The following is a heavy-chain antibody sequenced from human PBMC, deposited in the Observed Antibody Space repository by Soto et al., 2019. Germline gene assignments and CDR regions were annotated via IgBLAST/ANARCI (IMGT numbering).Heavy chain of an antibody. Sequence: QMQLVQSGPEVKKPGTSVKVSCKASGFTFTSSAVQWVRQARGQRLEWIGWIVVGSGNTNYAQKFQERVTITRDMSTSTAYMELSSLRSEDTAVYYCAADQSGFGVNWFDPWGQGTLVTVSS. CDR2: IVVGSGNT. V-gene: IGHV1-58*01. CDR1: GFTFTSSA. J-gene: IGHJ5*02. D-gene: IGHD3-10*01. CDR3: AADQSGFGVNWFDP.